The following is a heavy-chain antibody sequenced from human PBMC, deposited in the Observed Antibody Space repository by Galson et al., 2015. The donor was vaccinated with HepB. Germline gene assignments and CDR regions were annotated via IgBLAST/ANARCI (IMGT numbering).Heavy chain of an antibody. CDR3: AALEWFLAPISD. CDR1: GFTLSSYW. J-gene: IGHJ4*02. CDR2: IKQDGSEK. V-gene: IGHV3-7*03. Sequence: SLRLSCAASGFTLSSYWMNWVRQAPGKGLEWVANIKQDGSEKYYVDSVKGRFTISRDNAKNSLYLQMNSLRAEDTAVYYCAALEWFLAPISDWGQGTLVTVSS. D-gene: IGHD3-3*01.